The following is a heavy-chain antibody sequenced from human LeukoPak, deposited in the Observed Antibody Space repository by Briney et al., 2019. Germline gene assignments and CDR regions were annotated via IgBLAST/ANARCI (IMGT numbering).Heavy chain of an antibody. CDR2: ISANDGKI. CDR1: GFVFTSYG. CDR3: ARELHVERDDY. J-gene: IGHJ4*02. D-gene: IGHD1-1*01. Sequence: ASVKVSCKASGFVFTSYGFTWVRQAPGQGLEWMGWISANDGKIHYSERHQGRVTMTTDTVTSTAYMELRSLRSDDTTVYYCARELHVERDDYWGQGTLVTVPS. V-gene: IGHV1-18*01.